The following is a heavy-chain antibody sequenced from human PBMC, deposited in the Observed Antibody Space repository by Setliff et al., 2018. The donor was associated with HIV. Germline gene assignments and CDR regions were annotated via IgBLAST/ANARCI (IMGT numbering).Heavy chain of an antibody. CDR2: IKQDGSEK. V-gene: IGHV3-7*03. D-gene: IGHD3-9*01. Sequence: QTGGSLRLSCAASGFTFSSYWMSWVRQAPGKGLEWVANIKQDGSEKYYVDSVKGRFTISRDNAKSSLYLQMNSLRAEDTALYYCAKGQGYYDILTGYPYYFDSWGQGTLVTVSS. CDR1: GFTFSSYW. J-gene: IGHJ4*02. CDR3: AKGQGYYDILTGYPYYFDS.